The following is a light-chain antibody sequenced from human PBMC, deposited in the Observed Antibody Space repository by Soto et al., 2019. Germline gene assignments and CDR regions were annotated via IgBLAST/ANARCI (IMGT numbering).Light chain of an antibody. Sequence: QSVLTQPASVSGSLGQSITISCTGTSSNIGSYNLVSWYQHHPGKAPKIIIFEGSKRPSGVSNRFSGSRSGSTASLTISGLQAEDEADYYRCSFAGTGTQYVFGSGTKGTAL. CDR3: CSFAGTGTQYV. CDR1: SSNIGSYNL. CDR2: EGS. V-gene: IGLV2-23*01. J-gene: IGLJ1*01.